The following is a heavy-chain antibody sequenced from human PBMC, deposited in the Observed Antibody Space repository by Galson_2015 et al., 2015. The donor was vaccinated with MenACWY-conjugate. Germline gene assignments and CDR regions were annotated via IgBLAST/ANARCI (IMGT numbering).Heavy chain of an antibody. CDR3: ARLPSTNSWYWYFDL. J-gene: IGHJ2*01. V-gene: IGHV4-39*01. D-gene: IGHD2-2*01. Sequence: SETLSLTCTVSGGSISSSNYYWGWIRQPPGKGLEWIGNIYYSGDTYYNPSLKSRVSISVDTSKNQFSLKLSSVSAAGTAVYYCARLPSTNSWYWYFDLWGRGTLVTVSS. CDR1: GGSISSSNYY. CDR2: IYYSGDT.